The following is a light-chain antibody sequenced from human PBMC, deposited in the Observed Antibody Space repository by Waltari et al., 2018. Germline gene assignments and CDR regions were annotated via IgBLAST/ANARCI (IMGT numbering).Light chain of an antibody. J-gene: IGKJ2*03. CDR1: QSVRSTY. V-gene: IGKV3-20*01. CDR2: GAS. CDR3: QQYGSSEYS. Sequence: EIVLTQSPGTLSLSPGERATLSCRASQSVRSTYLAWYQQKPDQAPRLLIYGASSRATGIPHRFSGSGSGTDFTLTISRLEPEDFAVYYCQQYGSSEYSFGQGTKLDIK.